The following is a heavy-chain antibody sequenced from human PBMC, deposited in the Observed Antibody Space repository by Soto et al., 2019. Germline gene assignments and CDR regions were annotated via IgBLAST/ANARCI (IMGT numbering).Heavy chain of an antibody. CDR3: AGGGGVGFYYFDY. Sequence: SETLSLTCTVSGGSISSNTGSWIRQPPGKGLEWIGYIFYTGTTNYNPSLKSRVTISVDTSKKQFSLKLSSVTAADAAVYYCAGGGGVGFYYFDYWGQGALVTVSS. CDR2: IFYTGTT. V-gene: IGHV4-59*01. J-gene: IGHJ4*02. D-gene: IGHD3-16*01. CDR1: GGSISSNT.